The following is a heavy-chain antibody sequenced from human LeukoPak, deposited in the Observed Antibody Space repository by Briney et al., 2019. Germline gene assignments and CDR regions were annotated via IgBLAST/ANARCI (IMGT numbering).Heavy chain of an antibody. Sequence: SETLSLTCTVSGGPISRYYGSWIRQPPGKGLEWIGRIYTSGSTNYNPSLKSRVTMSVDTSKNQFSLKLSSVTAADTAVYYCARGSIVAPYGMDVWGQGTTVTVSS. CDR1: GGPISRYY. CDR3: ARGSIVAPYGMDV. V-gene: IGHV4-4*07. J-gene: IGHJ6*02. D-gene: IGHD1-26*01. CDR2: IYTSGST.